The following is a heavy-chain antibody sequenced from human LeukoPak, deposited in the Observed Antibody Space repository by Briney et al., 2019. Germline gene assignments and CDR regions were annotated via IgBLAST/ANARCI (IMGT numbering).Heavy chain of an antibody. CDR1: GYTLTNYY. CDR3: ARGPIVLAIDSYYMDV. Sequence: ASVKVSCKASGYTLTNYYIHWVRQAPGQGLAWMGMINPSGGGTSYAQNFQGRVTMTRDMSTSTVYMELSSLRSEDTAVYYCARGPIVLAIDSYYMDVWGKGTTVTVSS. D-gene: IGHD3-22*01. V-gene: IGHV1-46*01. J-gene: IGHJ6*03. CDR2: INPSGGGT.